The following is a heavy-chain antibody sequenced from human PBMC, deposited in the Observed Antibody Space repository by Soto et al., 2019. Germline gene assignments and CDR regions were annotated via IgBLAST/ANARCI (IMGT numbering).Heavy chain of an antibody. D-gene: IGHD5-18*01. CDR1: GGTFSSYT. Sequence: QVQLVQSGAEVKKPGSSVKVSCKASGGTFSSYTISWVRQAPGQGLEWMGRIIPILGIANYAQKFQGRVTITADKSTSTAYMELSSLRSEDTAVYYCAREIGYPYPFDYWGQGTLVTVSS. CDR3: AREIGYPYPFDY. CDR2: IIPILGIA. J-gene: IGHJ4*02. V-gene: IGHV1-69*08.